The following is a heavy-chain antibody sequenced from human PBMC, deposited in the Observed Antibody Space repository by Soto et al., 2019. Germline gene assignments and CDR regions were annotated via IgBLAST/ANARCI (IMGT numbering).Heavy chain of an antibody. CDR1: GFTFSSYW. CDR3: AREAVAAAGNWFDP. D-gene: IGHD6-13*01. CDR2: INSDGSGT. V-gene: IGHV3-74*01. Sequence: GGSLRLSCAASGFTFSSYWMHWVRQAPGKGLVWVSRINSDGSGTSYADSVKGRFTISRDNAKNTLCLQMNSLRAEDTAVYYCAREAVAAAGNWFDPWGQGTLVTVSS. J-gene: IGHJ5*02.